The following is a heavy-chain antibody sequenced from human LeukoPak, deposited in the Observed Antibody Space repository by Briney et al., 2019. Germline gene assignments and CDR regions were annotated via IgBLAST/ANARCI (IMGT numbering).Heavy chain of an antibody. CDR2: INPNSGNT. V-gene: IGHV1-8*02. Sequence: ASVKVSCKASGYTFTGYYMHWVRQAPGQGLEWMGWINPNSGNTGYAQKFQGRVTMTRNTSISTAYMELSSLRSEDTAVYHCARGYHRYYSGSGRWYNWFDPWGQGTLVTVSS. CDR1: GYTFTGYY. J-gene: IGHJ5*02. CDR3: ARGYHRYYSGSGRWYNWFDP. D-gene: IGHD3-10*01.